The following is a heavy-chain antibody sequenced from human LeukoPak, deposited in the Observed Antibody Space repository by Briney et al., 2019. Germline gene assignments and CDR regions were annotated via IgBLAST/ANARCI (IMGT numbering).Heavy chain of an antibody. CDR3: AKAHERYSSSWYVETFDY. D-gene: IGHD6-13*01. CDR1: GFTFSSYA. Sequence: SGGSLRLSCAASGFTFSSYAMSWVRQAPGKGLEWVSAISGSGGSTYYADSVKGRFTIFRDNSKNTLYLQMNSLRAEDTAVYYCAKAHERYSSSWYVETFDYWGQGTLVTVSS. CDR2: ISGSGGST. V-gene: IGHV3-23*01. J-gene: IGHJ4*02.